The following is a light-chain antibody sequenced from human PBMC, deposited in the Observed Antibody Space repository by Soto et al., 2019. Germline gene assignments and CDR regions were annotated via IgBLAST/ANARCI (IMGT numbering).Light chain of an antibody. J-gene: IGLJ1*01. CDR3: GSYTSTDTPFV. CDR1: STDVGGYNY. V-gene: IGLV2-14*01. Sequence: QSVLAQPSSVSGSPGRSITISCTGTSTDVGGYNYVSWYQHHPGKGPKLIIYEVSNRPSGVSDRFSGSKSGNKASLIISNLEAEDEPDYYCGSYTSTDTPFVFGTGTKVTVL. CDR2: EVS.